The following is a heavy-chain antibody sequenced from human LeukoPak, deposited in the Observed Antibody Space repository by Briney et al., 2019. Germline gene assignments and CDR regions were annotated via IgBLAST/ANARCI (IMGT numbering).Heavy chain of an antibody. CDR2: FDPEDGET. CDR1: GYTLTELS. D-gene: IGHD3-10*01. J-gene: IGHJ6*02. CDR3: ATTYGSAPYYGMDV. V-gene: IGHV1-24*01. Sequence: ASVKVSCKVSGYTLTELSMHWVRQAPGKGLEWMGGFDPEDGETIYAQKFQGRVTMTEDTSTDTAYMELSSLRPEDTAVYYCATTYGSAPYYGMDVWGQGTTVTVSS.